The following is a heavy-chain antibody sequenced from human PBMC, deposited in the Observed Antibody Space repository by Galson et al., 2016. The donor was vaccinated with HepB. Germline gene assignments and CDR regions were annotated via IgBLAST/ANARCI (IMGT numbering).Heavy chain of an antibody. Sequence: QSGAEVNKPGESLKISCKASGYLFTNYWIGWVRQMPGKGLEWMGTIYPGDSSTLYSPSFPGHVTISVDKSVNTAYLQWSSLKASDTAMYYCATDVKYSGLATGESPFDMWGQGTMVIVSS. V-gene: IGHV5-51*01. J-gene: IGHJ3*02. CDR3: ATDVKYSGLATGESPFDM. CDR2: IYPGDSST. D-gene: IGHD5-12*01. CDR1: GYLFTNYW.